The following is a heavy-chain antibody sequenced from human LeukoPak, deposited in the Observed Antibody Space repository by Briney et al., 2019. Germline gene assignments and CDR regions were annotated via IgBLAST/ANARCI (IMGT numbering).Heavy chain of an antibody. Sequence: SETLSLTCAVYVGSFSSYYWSWIRQPPGKGLEWIGEINYSGSTKYNPSLESRVTISVDTSKNHFSLMLTSLTAADTAVYYCARGAPLSPDYDISTGYYNFDYWGQGTLVTVAS. CDR2: INYSGST. CDR1: VGSFSSYY. CDR3: ARGAPLSPDYDISTGYYNFDY. V-gene: IGHV4-34*01. D-gene: IGHD3-9*01. J-gene: IGHJ4*02.